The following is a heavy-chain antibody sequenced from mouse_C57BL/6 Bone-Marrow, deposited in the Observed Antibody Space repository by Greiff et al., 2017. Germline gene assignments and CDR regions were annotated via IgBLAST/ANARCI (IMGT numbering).Heavy chain of an antibody. CDR3: ARSDDGYYEDLFDY. V-gene: IGHV1-64*01. Sequence: VQLQQPGAELVKPGASVKLSCKASGYTFTSYWMHWVKQRPGQGLEWIGMIHPNSGSTNYNEKFKSKATLTVDKSSSTAYMQLSSLPSEDSAVYYCARSDDGYYEDLFDYWGQGTTLTVSS. CDR1: GYTFTSYW. CDR2: IHPNSGST. J-gene: IGHJ2*01. D-gene: IGHD2-3*01.